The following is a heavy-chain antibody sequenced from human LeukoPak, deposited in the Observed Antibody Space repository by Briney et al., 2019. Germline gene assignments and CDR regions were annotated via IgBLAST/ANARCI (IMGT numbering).Heavy chain of an antibody. V-gene: IGHV1-69*01. CDR1: GFTFSSYA. J-gene: IGHJ4*02. Sequence: TPGGSLRLSCAASGFTFSSYAISWVRQAPGQGLEWMGGIIPIFGTANYAQKFQGRVTITADESTSTAYMELSSLRSEDTAVYYCARGQDNNYYDSSGYYMPSDYWGQGTLVTVSS. CDR3: ARGQDNNYYDSSGYYMPSDY. D-gene: IGHD3-22*01. CDR2: IIPIFGTA.